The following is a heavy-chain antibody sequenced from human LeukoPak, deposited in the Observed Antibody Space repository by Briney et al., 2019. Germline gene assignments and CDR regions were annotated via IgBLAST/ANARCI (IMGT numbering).Heavy chain of an antibody. CDR3: AKAKYSYGSGSYFDY. CDR1: GFTFSSYS. Sequence: GGSLILSCAASGFTFSSYSMSWVRQAPGKGLEWVSAISGSGGSTYYADSVKGRFIISRDNSKNTLYLQMNSLRAEDTAVYYCAKAKYSYGSGSYFDYWGQGTLVTVSS. V-gene: IGHV3-23*01. D-gene: IGHD3-10*01. J-gene: IGHJ4*02. CDR2: ISGSGGST.